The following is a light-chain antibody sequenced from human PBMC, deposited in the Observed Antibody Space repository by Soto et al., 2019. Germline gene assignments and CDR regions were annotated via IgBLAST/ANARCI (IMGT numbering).Light chain of an antibody. CDR1: SSDVGGYNY. J-gene: IGLJ1*01. Sequence: QSVLTQPASVSGSPGQSITISCTGTSSDVGGYNYVSWYQQHPGKAPKLMIYDVSNRPSGVSNRFSGSKSGNTASLTNSGLQAEDEADYYCSSYTSSTGVFGTGTKLTVL. CDR3: SSYTSSTGV. V-gene: IGLV2-14*01. CDR2: DVS.